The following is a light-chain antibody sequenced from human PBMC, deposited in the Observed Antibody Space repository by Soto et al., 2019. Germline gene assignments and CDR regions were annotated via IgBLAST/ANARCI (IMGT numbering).Light chain of an antibody. Sequence: QSVLSPPPSASGTPGQTVTISCSGSSFNIGFNYVYWYQQLPGMAPKLLIHSNDERPSGVPDRFSGSKSGTSASLAISGLRSEDEADYYCAAWDDSLSGRVFGTGTKVTVL. CDR3: AAWDDSLSGRV. V-gene: IGLV1-47*02. J-gene: IGLJ1*01. CDR1: SFNIGFNY. CDR2: SND.